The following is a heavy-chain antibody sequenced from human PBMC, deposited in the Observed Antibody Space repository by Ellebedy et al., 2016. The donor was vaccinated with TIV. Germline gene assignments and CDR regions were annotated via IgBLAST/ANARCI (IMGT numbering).Heavy chain of an antibody. CDR2: LSAANGNK. CDR1: GYRFTSYG. Sequence: AASVKVSCKASGYRFTSYGISWVRQAPGQGLEWMGWLSAANGNKKYAQKFEGRVTMTTDTSTATAHMELRSLRSDDTAVYYCARVTEATHIVLATVKDAFDIWGQGTLVTVSS. J-gene: IGHJ3*02. V-gene: IGHV1-18*01. CDR3: ARVTEATHIVLATVKDAFDI. D-gene: IGHD2-21*02.